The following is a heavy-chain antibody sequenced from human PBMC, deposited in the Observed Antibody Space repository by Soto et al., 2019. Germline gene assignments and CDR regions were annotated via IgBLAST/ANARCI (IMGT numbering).Heavy chain of an antibody. CDR2: IYHSGST. D-gene: IGHD6-13*01. CDR1: CGSIISSNW. J-gene: IGHJ5*02. V-gene: IGHV4-4*02. Sequence: SETLSLTCAFSCGSIISSNWWSWVRQPPGKGLEWIGEIYHSGSTNYNPSLKSRVTISVDKSKNQFSLKLSSVTAADTAVYYCARDRRVSIAAAGTRGDWFDPWGQGTLVTVSS. CDR3: ARDRRVSIAAAGTRGDWFDP.